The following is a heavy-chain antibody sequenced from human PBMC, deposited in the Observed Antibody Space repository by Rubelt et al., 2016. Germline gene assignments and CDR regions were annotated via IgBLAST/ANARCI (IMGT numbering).Heavy chain of an antibody. Sequence: EVQLVESGGGLVQPGGSLRLSCAASGFIFSSYAMSWFRQAPGKGLEWVSALRGSGGSTDYADSVKGRFTISRDNSKNTLYLQMNSLRAEDTAVYYCAKDGDPNWFDPWGQGTLVTVSS. J-gene: IGHJ5*02. CDR2: LRGSGGST. CDR1: GFIFSSYA. CDR3: AKDGDPNWFDP. D-gene: IGHD7-27*01. V-gene: IGHV3-23*04.